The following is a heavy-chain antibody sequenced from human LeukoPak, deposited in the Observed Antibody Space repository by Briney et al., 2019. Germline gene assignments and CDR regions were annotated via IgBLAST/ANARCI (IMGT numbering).Heavy chain of an antibody. CDR2: IGDSGANA. Sequence: GGSLRLSCAVSGFTFSTYAMSWVRQAPGKGLEWVSGIGDSGANAYYVDSVKGRFTISRDNSRNTLFLQMNSLRAEHTALYFCAKADDFWSDFDYWGQGTLVTVSS. J-gene: IGHJ4*02. CDR1: GFTFSTYA. D-gene: IGHD3-3*01. V-gene: IGHV3-23*01. CDR3: AKADDFWSDFDY.